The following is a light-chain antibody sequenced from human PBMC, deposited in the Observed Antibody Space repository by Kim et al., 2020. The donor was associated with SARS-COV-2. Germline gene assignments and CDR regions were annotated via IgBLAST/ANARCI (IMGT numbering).Light chain of an antibody. J-gene: IGKJ1*01. CDR3: QRYDEWAWR. Sequence: EIVLTQSPGTLSVSPGERVTLSCRSTKRVNDNLAWYQQKPGQPPRLLVYGGSVTPTYIPARFSGSGSKAEYTLTVTSVQSEDFAIYYCQRYDEWAWRFAQETKVEIK. CDR1: KRVNDN. V-gene: IGKV3-15*01. CDR2: GGS.